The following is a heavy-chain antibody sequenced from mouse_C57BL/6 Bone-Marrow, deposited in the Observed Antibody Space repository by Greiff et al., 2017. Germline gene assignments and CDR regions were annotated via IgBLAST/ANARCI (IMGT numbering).Heavy chain of an antibody. J-gene: IGHJ2*01. D-gene: IGHD1-1*01. V-gene: IGHV14-4*01. CDR1: GFNIKDDY. CDR2: IDPENGDT. CDR3: TTYCYDVDY. Sequence: VQLKESGAELVRPGASVKLSCTASGFNIKDDYMHWVKQRPEQGLEWIGWIDPENGDTEYASKFQGKATITADTSSNTAYLQLSSLTSEDTAVYYGTTYCYDVDYWGQGTTLGVSS.